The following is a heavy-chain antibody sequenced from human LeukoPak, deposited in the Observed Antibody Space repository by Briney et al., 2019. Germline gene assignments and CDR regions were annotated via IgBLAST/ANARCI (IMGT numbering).Heavy chain of an antibody. D-gene: IGHD4-11*01. V-gene: IGHV4-59*01. J-gene: IGHJ4*02. CDR1: GGSLSSYY. CDR2: IYYSVST. Sequence: PSETLSLTCTVSGGSLSSYYWSWIRQPPGKGLEWIGYIYYSVSTNYNPSLKSRVTISVDTSKNQLPLKLSPVTAADTAVYYCARGGPTSDYWGQGTLVTVSS. CDR3: ARGGPTSDY.